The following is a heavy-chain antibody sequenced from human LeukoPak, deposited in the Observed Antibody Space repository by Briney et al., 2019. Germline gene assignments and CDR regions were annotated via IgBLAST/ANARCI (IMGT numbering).Heavy chain of an antibody. CDR2: ITSGRTYT. V-gene: IGHV3-21*01. CDR1: GFTFTAFS. Sequence: PGGSLRLSCAASGFTFTAFSMNWVRHAPGKGPEWVSSITSGRTYTYYADSVKGRFTISRDNAKKSLYLQMNSLRADDSAVYYCARGEASSRFDYWGQGTLVTVSS. J-gene: IGHJ4*02. D-gene: IGHD6-13*01. CDR3: ARGEASSRFDY.